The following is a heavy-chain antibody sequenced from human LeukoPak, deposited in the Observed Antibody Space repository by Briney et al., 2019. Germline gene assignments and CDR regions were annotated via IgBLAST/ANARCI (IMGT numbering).Heavy chain of an antibody. V-gene: IGHV4-34*01. CDR2: INHSGST. D-gene: IGHD3-22*01. CDR1: GGSFSGYY. CDR3: ARTRVVVLRRATEFDY. J-gene: IGHJ4*02. Sequence: SETLSLTCAVYGGSFSGYYWSWIRHPPGKGLEWIGEINHSGSTNYNPSLKSRVTISVDTSKNQFSLKLSSVTAADTAVYYCARTRVVVLRRATEFDYWGQGTLVTVSS.